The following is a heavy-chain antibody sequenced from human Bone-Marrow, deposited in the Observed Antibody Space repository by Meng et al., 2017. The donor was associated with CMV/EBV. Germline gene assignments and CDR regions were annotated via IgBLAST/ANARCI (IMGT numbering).Heavy chain of an antibody. CDR2: ISSSSSYI. D-gene: IGHD1-26*01. CDR3: AREVGATTY. Sequence: GGSLRLSCAASGFTFSSYAMSWVRQAPGKGLEWVSSISSSSSYIYYADSVKGRFTISRDNAKNSLYLQMNSLRAEDTAVYYCAREVGATTYWGQGTLVTVSS. J-gene: IGHJ4*02. CDR1: GFTFSSYA. V-gene: IGHV3-21*01.